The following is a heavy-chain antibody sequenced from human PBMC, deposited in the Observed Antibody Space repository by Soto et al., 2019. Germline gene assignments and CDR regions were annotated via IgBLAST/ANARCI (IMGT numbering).Heavy chain of an antibody. CDR2: TYYRSRTYN. Sequence: SQTLSLTCAISGDSVSGNSAAWNWIRQSPSRGLEWLARTYYRSRTYNDYAVSVKSRITITPYTSTNQFSLHLNSVTHEDTAVYYCARALPYYVSSDSDLDYWGQGALVTVSS. CDR1: GDSVSGNSAA. D-gene: IGHD3-16*01. J-gene: IGHJ4*02. V-gene: IGHV6-1*01. CDR3: ARALPYYVSSDSDLDY.